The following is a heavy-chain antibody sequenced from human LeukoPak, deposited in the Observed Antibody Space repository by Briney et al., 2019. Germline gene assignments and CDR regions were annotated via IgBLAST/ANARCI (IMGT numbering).Heavy chain of an antibody. CDR1: GYTFTSYA. CDR3: ARDQIPIVVVTFDYYYYYGMDV. V-gene: IGHV1-18*01. CDR2: ISAYNGNT. D-gene: IGHD2-21*02. J-gene: IGHJ6*02. Sequence: ASVKVSCKASGYTFTSYAMHWVRQAPGQRLEWMGWISAYNGNTNYAQKLQGRVTMTTDTSTSTAYMELRSLRSDDTAVYYCARDQIPIVVVTFDYYYYYGMDVWGQGTTVTVSS.